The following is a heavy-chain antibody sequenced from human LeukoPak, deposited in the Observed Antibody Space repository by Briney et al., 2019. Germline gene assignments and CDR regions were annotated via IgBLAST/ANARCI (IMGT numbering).Heavy chain of an antibody. CDR3: ARVPDLYGDLRRTFDY. D-gene: IGHD4-17*01. CDR2: IAYDGSNE. CDR1: GFTFSAYA. Sequence: GGSLRLSCAASGFTFSAYAMHWVRQAPGRGLEWVAVIAYDGSNEYYADSVKGRFTISRDNSKNTLFLQMNSLRPEDTAMYYCARVPDLYGDLRRTFDYWGQGILVTVSS. J-gene: IGHJ4*02. V-gene: IGHV3-30*04.